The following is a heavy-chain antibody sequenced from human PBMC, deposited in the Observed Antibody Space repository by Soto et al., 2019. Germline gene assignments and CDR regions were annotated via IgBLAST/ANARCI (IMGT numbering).Heavy chain of an antibody. CDR3: RRHRRETGPHVQPLDY. Sequence: ETLSLTCTVSGGSISSNNYYWAWIGQPPGKGLEWIGSASYGGFSYHNPSLKSRVTISIDTPKSNLYLKLTSVTATDVAVYYCRRHRRETGPHVQPLDYRGQGCRLAVS. CDR1: GGSISSNNYY. V-gene: IGHV4-39*01. CDR2: ASYGGFS. J-gene: IGHJ4*02. D-gene: IGHD1-1*01.